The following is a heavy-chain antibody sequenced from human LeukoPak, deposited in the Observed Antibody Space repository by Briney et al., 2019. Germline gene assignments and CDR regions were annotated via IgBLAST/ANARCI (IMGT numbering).Heavy chain of an antibody. J-gene: IGHJ5*02. CDR3: ARLRKVGTTSWFDP. CDR2: IYPVGSDT. D-gene: IGHD1-26*01. V-gene: IGHV5-51*01. Sequence: GESLKISCKGSGYSFTSYWIAWVRQMPGKGLGWMGIIYPVGSDTRYSPSFQGQVTISADKSINTAYLQWSTLKASDTAMYDCARLRKVGTTSWFDPWGQGAPVTASS. CDR1: GYSFTSYW.